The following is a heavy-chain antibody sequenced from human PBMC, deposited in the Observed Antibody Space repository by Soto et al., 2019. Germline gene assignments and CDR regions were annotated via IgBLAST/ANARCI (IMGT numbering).Heavy chain of an antibody. CDR3: ARGGDLIVALDY. J-gene: IGHJ4*02. V-gene: IGHV4-34*01. D-gene: IGHD2-21*01. CDR2: INHSGST. CDR1: GGSSSSYY. Sequence: SETLSLTCAVYGGSSSSYYWSWIRQPPGKGLEWIGEINHSGSTNYNPSLKSRVTISVDTSKNQFSLKLSSVTAADTAVYYCARGGDLIVALDYWGQGTLVTVSS.